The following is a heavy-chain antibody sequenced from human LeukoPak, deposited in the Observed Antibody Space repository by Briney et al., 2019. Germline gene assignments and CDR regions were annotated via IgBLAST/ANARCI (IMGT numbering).Heavy chain of an antibody. D-gene: IGHD1-1*01. CDR1: GGSISSYF. J-gene: IGHJ4*02. Sequence: SETLSLTCTVSGGSISSYFWSWIRQPPGKGLEWIGYVYYNGITNYNPSLKSRVSISLDTSKNQFSLKLNSVTAADTAVYYCASQLGGTTFHWGQGTLVTVSS. V-gene: IGHV4-59*01. CDR2: VYYNGIT. CDR3: ASQLGGTTFH.